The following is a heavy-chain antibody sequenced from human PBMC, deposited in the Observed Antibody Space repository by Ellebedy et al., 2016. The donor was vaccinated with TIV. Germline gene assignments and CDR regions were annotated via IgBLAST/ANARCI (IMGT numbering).Heavy chain of an antibody. V-gene: IGHV4-59*08. CDR1: GGSISSYY. J-gene: IGHJ4*02. Sequence: SETLSLTCTVSGGSISSYYWSWIRQPPGKGLEWIGYISHSGSTNYNSSLKSRVTILEDTSKNQFSLRLSCVTAADTAVYYCARLADDDSSGYYYRMYYFDYWGQGTLVTVSS. CDR2: ISHSGST. D-gene: IGHD3-22*01. CDR3: ARLADDDSSGYYYRMYYFDY.